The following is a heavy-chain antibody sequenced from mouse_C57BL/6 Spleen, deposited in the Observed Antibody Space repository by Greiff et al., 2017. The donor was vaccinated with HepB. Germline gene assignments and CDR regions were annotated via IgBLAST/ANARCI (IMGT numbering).Heavy chain of an antibody. CDR1: DYAFSSSW. V-gene: IGHV1-82*01. J-gene: IGHJ2*01. CDR3: ARSGGNYGRFDY. D-gene: IGHD1-1*01. CDR2: IYPGDGDT. Sequence: QVQLQQSGPELVKPGASVKISCKASDYAFSSSWMNWVKQRPGKGLEWIGRIYPGDGDTNYNGKFKGKATLTADKSSSTAYMQLSSLTSEDSAVYFCARSGGNYGRFDYWGQGTTLTVSS.